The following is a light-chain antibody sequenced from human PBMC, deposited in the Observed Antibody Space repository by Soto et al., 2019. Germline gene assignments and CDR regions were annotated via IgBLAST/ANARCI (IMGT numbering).Light chain of an antibody. CDR2: SAS. J-gene: IGKJ4*01. CDR1: QGISTY. V-gene: IGKV1-12*01. Sequence: DIQMTQSPSSVSASIGDRVTITCRASQGISTYLAWYQQKPGKAPTLLISSASSLQSGVPSRFSGSGSGTDFTLTINGLQPEDFATVFCQQANSFPLTFGGGTKVEIK. CDR3: QQANSFPLT.